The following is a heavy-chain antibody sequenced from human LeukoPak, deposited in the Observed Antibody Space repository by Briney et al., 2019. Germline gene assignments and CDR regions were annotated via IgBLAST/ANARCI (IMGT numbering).Heavy chain of an antibody. CDR1: GYSFSTYW. V-gene: IGHV5-51*01. CDR3: AIDTNNYYGSGSFDY. J-gene: IGHJ4*02. CDR2: IYPGDSDT. D-gene: IGHD3-10*01. Sequence: GESLRISCKGSGYSFSTYWIAWVRQAPGKGLELMGIIYPGDSDTRYSPSFQGQVTISADKSISTAYLQWSSLKASDTAMYYCAIDTNNYYGSGSFDYWGQGTLVTVSS.